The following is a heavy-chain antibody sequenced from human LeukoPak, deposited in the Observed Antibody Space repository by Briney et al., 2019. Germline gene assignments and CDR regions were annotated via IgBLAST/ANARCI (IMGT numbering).Heavy chain of an antibody. Sequence: HPGGSLRLSCAASGFTFSSYEMNWVRQAPGKGLEWVSYISSSGSTIYYADSVKGRFTISRDNAKNTLFLQIDSLRAEDTAVYYCAREILAPGKTHDYWGQGTLVTVSS. J-gene: IGHJ4*02. CDR1: GFTFSSYE. CDR2: ISSSGSTI. V-gene: IGHV3-48*03. CDR3: AREILAPGKTHDY.